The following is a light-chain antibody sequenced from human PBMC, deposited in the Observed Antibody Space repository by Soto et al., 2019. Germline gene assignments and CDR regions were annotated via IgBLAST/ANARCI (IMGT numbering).Light chain of an antibody. CDR2: DTS. V-gene: IGKV3-15*01. CDR1: QFVSSR. CDR3: QEYIQWPPGM. J-gene: IGKJ1*01. Sequence: DIVVTQSPATLSASPGERVTLSCRASQFVSSRLAWYQRRPGQVPRLLIYDTSTRAPGISARFGGSGSGTEFTLTISSLQSEDFAIYYCQEYIQWPPGMFGTGTKVDIK.